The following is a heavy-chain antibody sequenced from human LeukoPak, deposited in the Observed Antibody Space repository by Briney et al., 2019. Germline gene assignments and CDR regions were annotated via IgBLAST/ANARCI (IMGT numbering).Heavy chain of an antibody. Sequence: PGGSLRLSCAASGFTFSSYGMSWVRQAPGKGLEWVSSISSSSSYIYYADSVKGRFTISRDNAKNSLYLQMNSLRAEDTAVYYCARVVVTMGFDYWGQGTLVTVSS. CDR2: ISSSSSYI. J-gene: IGHJ4*02. CDR3: ARVVVTMGFDY. D-gene: IGHD3-10*01. V-gene: IGHV3-21*01. CDR1: GFTFSSYG.